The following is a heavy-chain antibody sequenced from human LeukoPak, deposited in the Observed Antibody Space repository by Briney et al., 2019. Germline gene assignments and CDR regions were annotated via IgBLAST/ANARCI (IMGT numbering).Heavy chain of an antibody. D-gene: IGHD3-16*02. CDR1: GGTFSSYA. V-gene: IGHV1-18*01. J-gene: IGHJ5*01. CDR2: ISAYNGNT. CDR3: ARQDYVWGSYRYHNWFDP. Sequence: GASVKVSCKASGGTFSSYAISWVRQAPGQGLEWMGWISAYNGNTNYAQKLQGRVTMTTDTSTSTAYMELRSLRSDDTAVYYCARQDYVWGSYRYHNWFDPWGQGTLVTVSS.